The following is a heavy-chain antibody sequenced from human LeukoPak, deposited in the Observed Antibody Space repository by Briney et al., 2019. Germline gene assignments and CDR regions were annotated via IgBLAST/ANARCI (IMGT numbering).Heavy chain of an antibody. CDR3: ARDACSSTSCYSHWFDP. D-gene: IGHD2-2*01. Sequence: GGSLRLSCAASGFTFSSYWMSWVRQAPGKGLEWVANIKQHGSEKYYVDSVKGRFTISRDNAKNSLYLQMNSLRAEDTAVYYCARDACSSTSCYSHWFDPWGQGTLVTVSS. V-gene: IGHV3-7*01. CDR2: IKQHGSEK. J-gene: IGHJ5*02. CDR1: GFTFSSYW.